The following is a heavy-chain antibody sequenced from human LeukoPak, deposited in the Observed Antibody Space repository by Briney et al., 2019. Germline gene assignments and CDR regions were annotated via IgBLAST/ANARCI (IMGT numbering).Heavy chain of an antibody. CDR3: ASSPSITGRYFDWQFDY. V-gene: IGHV4-59*08. CDR2: IYYSGST. Sequence: KASETLSLTCTVSGGSISSYYWSWIRQPQGKGLEWIGYIYYSGSTNYNPSLESRVTISVDTSKNQFSLKLSSVTAADTAVYYCASSPSITGRYFDWQFDYWGQGTLVTVSS. D-gene: IGHD3-9*01. J-gene: IGHJ4*02. CDR1: GGSISSYY.